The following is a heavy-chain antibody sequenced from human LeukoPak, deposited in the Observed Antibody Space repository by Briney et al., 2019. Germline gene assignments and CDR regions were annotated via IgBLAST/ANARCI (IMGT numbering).Heavy chain of an antibody. V-gene: IGHV4-59*11. CDR2: IYDSGSA. CDR1: GVSINSHY. CDR3: ARVLQNYYHLDV. J-gene: IGHJ6*03. D-gene: IGHD3-3*01. Sequence: SEALSLPCNVFGVSINSHYWSWIRQPPGKGLEWIGFIYDSGSANYKSSLKSRVTMTVDTSKNQFSLKLNSVTAADTAVYYCARVLQNYYHLDVWGKGTTVTVSS.